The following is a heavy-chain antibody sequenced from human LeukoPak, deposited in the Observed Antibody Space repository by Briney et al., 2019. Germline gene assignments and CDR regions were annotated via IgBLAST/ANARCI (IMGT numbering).Heavy chain of an antibody. CDR2: VNLQGST. J-gene: IGHJ4*02. Sequence: PSETLSLTCTVSGGSLSTCCSYWGWIRQPPGKGLEWIGEVNLQGSTNYNPSLMGRVAIAVDTSENHISLQLTSVTAADTAVYYCAREGGPYRPLDYSGQGTLVTVSS. V-gene: IGHV4-39*07. CDR1: GGSLSTCCSY. CDR3: AREGGPYRPLDY.